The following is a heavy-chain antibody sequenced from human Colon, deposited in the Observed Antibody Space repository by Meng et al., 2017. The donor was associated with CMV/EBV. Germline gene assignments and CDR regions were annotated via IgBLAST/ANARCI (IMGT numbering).Heavy chain of an antibody. CDR2: MNTYNGHT. CDR1: GYIFTSYA. V-gene: IGHV1-18*01. J-gene: IGHJ3*02. Sequence: ASVKVSCKTSGYIFTSYAINWVRQAPGQGLEWMGYMNTYNGHTKFAQKFQGRVTMTTDTSTTTAYMELRSLSSDDAAVYYCARTWGGLGTTLDTFDIWGQGTMVTVSS. D-gene: IGHD1-7*01. CDR3: ARTWGGLGTTLDTFDI.